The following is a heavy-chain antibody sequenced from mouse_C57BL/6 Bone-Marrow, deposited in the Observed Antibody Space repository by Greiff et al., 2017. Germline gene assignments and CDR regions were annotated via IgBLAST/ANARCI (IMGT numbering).Heavy chain of an antibody. CDR1: GFNIKDDY. CDR2: IDPENGDT. CDR3: TTGRLHYAYDEGLAY. D-gene: IGHD2-2*01. J-gene: IGHJ3*01. V-gene: IGHV14-4*01. Sequence: VQLKESGAELVRPGASVKLSCTASGFNIKDDYMHWVKQRPEQGLEWIGWIDPENGDTEYASKFQGKATITADTSSNTAYLQLSSLTSEDTAVYYCTTGRLHYAYDEGLAYWGQGTLVTVSA.